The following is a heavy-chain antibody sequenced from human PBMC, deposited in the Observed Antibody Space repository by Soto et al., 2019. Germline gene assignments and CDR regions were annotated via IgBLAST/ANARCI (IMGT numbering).Heavy chain of an antibody. CDR1: GGSISSGGYY. CDR2: IYYSGST. D-gene: IGHD3-9*01. V-gene: IGHV4-31*03. Sequence: SGTLSLTCTVSGGSISSGGYYWSWIRQHPGKGLEWIGYIYYSGSTYYNPSLKSRVTISVDTSKNQFSLKLSSVTAADTAVYYCARLRYFDGLYGMDVWGQGTTVTVSS. CDR3: ARLRYFDGLYGMDV. J-gene: IGHJ6*02.